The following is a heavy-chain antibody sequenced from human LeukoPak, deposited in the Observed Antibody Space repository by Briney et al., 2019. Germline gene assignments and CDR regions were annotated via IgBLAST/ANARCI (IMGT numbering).Heavy chain of an antibody. D-gene: IGHD4-17*01. CDR1: GGSISSGSYY. CDR3: ARQTYGDYSDFDY. CDR2: IYTSGST. J-gene: IGHJ4*02. Sequence: ASETLSLTCTVSGGSISSGSYYWSWIRQPAGKGLEWIGRIYTSGSTNYNPSLKSRVTISVDTSKNQFSLKLSSVTAADTAVYYCARQTYGDYSDFDYWGQGTLVTVSS. V-gene: IGHV4-61*02.